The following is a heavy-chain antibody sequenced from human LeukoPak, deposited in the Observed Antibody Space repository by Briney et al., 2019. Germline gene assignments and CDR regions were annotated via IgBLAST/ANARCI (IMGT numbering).Heavy chain of an antibody. Sequence: PGGSLRLSCATSGFTFSSHDMHWVRQSSGKGLEWVSAIGTTGYTYYADVVKGRFAISRENYKNSFYLQMNDLKVEDTAVYYCAREGLGEFADMWGQGTMVTVSS. CDR3: AREGLGEFADM. CDR1: GFTFSSHD. CDR2: IGTTGYT. D-gene: IGHD3-16*01. J-gene: IGHJ3*02. V-gene: IGHV3-13*01.